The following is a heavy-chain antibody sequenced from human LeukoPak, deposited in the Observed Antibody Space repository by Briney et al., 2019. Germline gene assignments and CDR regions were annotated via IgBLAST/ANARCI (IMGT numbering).Heavy chain of an antibody. V-gene: IGHV1-18*01. D-gene: IGHD3-10*01. CDR2: ISAYNGNT. Sequence: ASVKVSCKASGYTFTSYGVSGVRQAPGQGLKWMGWISAYNGNTNYAQKLQGRVTMTTDTSTSTAYMELRRLRSDDTAVYYCARGDYGSGSYRYFGYWGQGTLVTVSS. CDR3: ARGDYGSGSYRYFGY. J-gene: IGHJ4*02. CDR1: GYTFTSYG.